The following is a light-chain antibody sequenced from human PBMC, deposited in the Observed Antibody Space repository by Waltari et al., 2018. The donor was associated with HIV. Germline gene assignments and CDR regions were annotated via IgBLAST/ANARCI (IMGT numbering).Light chain of an antibody. CDR1: QGIRNS. CDR3: QQFKTYPLT. V-gene: IGKV1-9*01. CDR2: AAS. Sequence: IQFTQSPSFPSASVADRLTFTCRASQGIRNSLAWYQHRPGNAPNLLIYAASTLHSGVPSRFSGSGSGTDFTLTISSLQPEDFATYYCQQFKTYPLTFGPGTKVDVK. J-gene: IGKJ3*01.